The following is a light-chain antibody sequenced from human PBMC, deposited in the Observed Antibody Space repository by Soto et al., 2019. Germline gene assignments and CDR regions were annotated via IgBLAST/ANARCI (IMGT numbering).Light chain of an antibody. V-gene: IGKV3-20*01. CDR2: GAS. CDR1: QSVSNY. Sequence: EIVLTQSPATLSLSPGERATLSCRASQSVSNYLAWYQQKPGQAPRRLIYGASSRATGIPDRFSGSGSGTDFTLTISRLEPEDFAVYYCQQYSTSPTFGEGTRLEIK. J-gene: IGKJ5*01. CDR3: QQYSTSPT.